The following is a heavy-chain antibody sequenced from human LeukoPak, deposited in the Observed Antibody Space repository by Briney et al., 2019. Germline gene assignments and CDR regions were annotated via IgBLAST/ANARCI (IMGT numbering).Heavy chain of an antibody. CDR2: IRYDGSNK. CDR3: AKDLHPGSYPPSWFDP. CDR1: GFTFSSYG. Sequence: GGSLRLSCAASGFTFSSYGMHWVRQAPGKGLEWAAFIRYDGSNKYYADSVKGRFTISRDNSKNTLYLQMNSLRAEDTAVYYCAKDLHPGSYPPSWFDPWGQGTLVTVSS. J-gene: IGHJ5*02. D-gene: IGHD1-26*01. V-gene: IGHV3-30*02.